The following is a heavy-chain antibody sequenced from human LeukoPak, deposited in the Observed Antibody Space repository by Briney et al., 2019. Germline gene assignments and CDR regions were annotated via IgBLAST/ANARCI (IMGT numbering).Heavy chain of an antibody. J-gene: IGHJ4*02. Sequence: KSGTSLGLSCSASGFTFSNYSRKWLRQAPGKGREWVSSISRSSSIIYYEGSAKGRFTISRDNAKNSLYLQMNSLRVEDTAVYYCARVSLCNSTSCYFDYWGQGTLVTVSS. D-gene: IGHD2-2*01. CDR3: ARVSLCNSTSCYFDY. CDR2: ISRSSSII. CDR1: GFTFSNYS. V-gene: IGHV3-21*01.